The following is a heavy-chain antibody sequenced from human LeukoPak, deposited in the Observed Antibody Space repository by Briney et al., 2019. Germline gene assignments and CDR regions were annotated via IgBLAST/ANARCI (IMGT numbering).Heavy chain of an antibody. CDR2: IIPIFGTA. J-gene: IGHJ3*02. CDR3: ARVGYGDRSHAFDI. D-gene: IGHD4-17*01. Sequence: SVEVSCKASGGTFSSYAISWVRQAPGQGLEWMGGIIPIFGTANYAQKFQGRVTITADESTSTAYMELSSLRSEDTAVYYCARVGYGDRSHAFDIWGQGTMVTVSS. CDR1: GGTFSSYA. V-gene: IGHV1-69*13.